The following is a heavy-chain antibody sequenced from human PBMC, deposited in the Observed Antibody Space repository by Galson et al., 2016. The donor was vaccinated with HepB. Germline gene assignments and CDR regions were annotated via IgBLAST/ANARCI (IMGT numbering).Heavy chain of an antibody. J-gene: IGHJ5*02. V-gene: IGHV1-69*06. CDR2: IIPIFGTA. CDR3: ARGYTSGWYWFDP. Sequence: PGQGLEWMGGIIPIFGTANYAQKFQGRVTITADKSTSTAYMELTSLRSEDTAVYYCARGYTSGWYWFDPWGQGTLVTVSS. D-gene: IGHD6-19*01.